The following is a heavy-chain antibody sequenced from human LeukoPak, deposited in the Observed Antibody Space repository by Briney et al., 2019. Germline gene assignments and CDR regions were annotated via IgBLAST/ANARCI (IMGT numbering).Heavy chain of an antibody. J-gene: IGHJ4*01. CDR3: AKDKYSSSLYYCDY. V-gene: IGHV3-9*01. CDR1: GFTVDDYA. CDR2: ISWNSGSI. Sequence: PGRSLRLSCAASGFTVDDYAMHWVRQAPGKGLEWVSGISWNSGSIGYADSVKGRFTISRDNAKNSLYLQMNSLRAEDTALYYCAKDKYSSSLYYCDYWGHGTLVTVSS. D-gene: IGHD6-13*01.